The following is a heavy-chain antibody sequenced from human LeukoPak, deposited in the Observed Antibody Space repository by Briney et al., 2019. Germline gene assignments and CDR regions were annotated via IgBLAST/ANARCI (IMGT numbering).Heavy chain of an antibody. CDR2: ISAYNGNT. J-gene: IGHJ4*02. CDR1: GYTFTSYG. Sequence: ASVKVSCKASGYTFTSYGISWVRQAPGQGLKWMGWISAYNGNTNYAQKLQGRVTMTTDTSTSTAYMELRSLRSDDTAVYYCARDLALRLGELSLSHFDYWGQGTLVTVSS. CDR3: ARDLALRLGELSLSHFDY. D-gene: IGHD3-16*02. V-gene: IGHV1-18*01.